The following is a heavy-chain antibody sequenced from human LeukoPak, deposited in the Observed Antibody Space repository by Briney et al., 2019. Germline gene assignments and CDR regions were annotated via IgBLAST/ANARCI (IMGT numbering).Heavy chain of an antibody. V-gene: IGHV4-39*07. D-gene: IGHD1-20*01. Sequence: SETLSLTCTVSGGSISSSSYYWGWIRQPPGKGLEWIGSIYYSGSTYYNPSLKSRVTISVDTSKNQFSLELSSVTAADTAVYYCARGLTLFDPWGQGTLVTVSS. CDR1: GGSISSSSYY. CDR3: ARGLTLFDP. J-gene: IGHJ5*02. CDR2: IYYSGST.